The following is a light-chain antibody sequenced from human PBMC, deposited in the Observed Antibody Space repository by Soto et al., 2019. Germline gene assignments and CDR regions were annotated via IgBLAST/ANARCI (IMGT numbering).Light chain of an antibody. CDR1: SSNIGNNA. J-gene: IGLJ3*02. CDR3: AAWDDSLNGPV. Sequence: QSVLTQPPSVSEAPGRRVTISCSGSSSNIGNNAVNWYQQLPGKAPKLLIFYDDLLPSGVSDRFSGSKSGTSASLAISGLQSEDAADYYCAAWDDSLNGPVFGGGTKLTVL. V-gene: IGLV1-36*01. CDR2: YDD.